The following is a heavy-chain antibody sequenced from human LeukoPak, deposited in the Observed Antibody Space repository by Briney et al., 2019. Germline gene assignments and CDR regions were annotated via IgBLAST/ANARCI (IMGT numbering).Heavy chain of an antibody. CDR2: IIPILGIA. Sequence: SVKVSCKASGGTFSSYAISWVRQAPGQGLEWMGRIIPILGIANYAQKFQGRVTITADKSTSTAYMELSSLRSEDTAVYYCARDAVDFDYAFDIWGQGTMVTVSS. D-gene: IGHD3-9*01. J-gene: IGHJ3*02. V-gene: IGHV1-69*04. CDR1: GGTFSSYA. CDR3: ARDAVDFDYAFDI.